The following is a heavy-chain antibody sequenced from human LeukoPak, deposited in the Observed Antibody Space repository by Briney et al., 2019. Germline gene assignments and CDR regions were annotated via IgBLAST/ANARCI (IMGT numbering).Heavy chain of an antibody. CDR3: ARVGYDSSGYCTSVYFDY. CDR2: ISAYNGNT. D-gene: IGHD3-22*01. CDR1: GYTFTSYG. J-gene: IGHJ4*02. Sequence: ASVKVSCKASGYTFTSYGISWVRQAPGQGLEWMGWISAYNGNTNYAQKLQGRVTMATDTSTSTAYMELRSLRSDDTAVYYCARVGYDSSGYCTSVYFDYWGQGTLVTVSS. V-gene: IGHV1-18*01.